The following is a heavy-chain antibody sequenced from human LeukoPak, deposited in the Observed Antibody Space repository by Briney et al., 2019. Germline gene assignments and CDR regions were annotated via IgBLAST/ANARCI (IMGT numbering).Heavy chain of an antibody. CDR2: IKQDGSEK. CDR3: ARDSQGDYYFLVSTY. D-gene: IGHD3-10*01. J-gene: IGHJ4*02. Sequence: PGGSLRLSCAASGFTFSSYWMSWVRQAPGKGLEWVANIKQDGSEKYYVDSVKGRFTISRDNAKNSLYLQMNSLRAEDTAVYYCARDSQGDYYFLVSTYGGQGTLVTVSS. CDR1: GFTFSSYW. V-gene: IGHV3-7*01.